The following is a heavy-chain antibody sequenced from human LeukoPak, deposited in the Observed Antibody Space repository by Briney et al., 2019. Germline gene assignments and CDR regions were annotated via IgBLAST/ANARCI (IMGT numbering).Heavy chain of an antibody. CDR2: IIPIFGTA. J-gene: IGHJ4*02. CDR3: ARARPISPLLRYFDWLPSRDAYFDY. D-gene: IGHD3-9*01. Sequence: GASVKVSCKASGGTFSNYAISWVRQAPGQGLEGMGGIIPIFGTANYAQKFQGRVTITADKSTSTAYMELSSLRSEDTAVYYCARARPISPLLRYFDWLPSRDAYFDYWGQGTLVTVSS. CDR1: GGTFSNYA. V-gene: IGHV1-69*06.